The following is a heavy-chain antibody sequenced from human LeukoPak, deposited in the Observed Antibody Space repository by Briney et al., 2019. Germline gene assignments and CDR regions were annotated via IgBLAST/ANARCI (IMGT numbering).Heavy chain of an antibody. Sequence: ASVKVSCKASGYTFTGYYIHWVRQAPGQGLEWMGWINPNINGTNYAQKFQGRVTMTGDRSISTAYMELSRLRSDDTAVYYCARWGGHCTSGLCYYFDCWGQGTLVTVSS. CDR1: GYTFTGYY. V-gene: IGHV1-2*02. D-gene: IGHD2-8*01. J-gene: IGHJ4*02. CDR2: INPNINGT. CDR3: ARWGGHCTSGLCYYFDC.